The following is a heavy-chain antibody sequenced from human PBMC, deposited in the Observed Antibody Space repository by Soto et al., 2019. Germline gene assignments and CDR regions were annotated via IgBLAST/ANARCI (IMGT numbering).Heavy chain of an antibody. Sequence: GGSLRLSCAASGFTFSSYGMHWVRQAPGKGLEWVAVIWYDGSNKYYADSVKGRFTISRDNSKNTLYLQMNSLRAEDTAVYYCARDGNWNYYYFDYWGQGTLVTVS. CDR3: ARDGNWNYYYFDY. CDR2: IWYDGSNK. V-gene: IGHV3-33*01. J-gene: IGHJ4*02. D-gene: IGHD1-7*01. CDR1: GFTFSSYG.